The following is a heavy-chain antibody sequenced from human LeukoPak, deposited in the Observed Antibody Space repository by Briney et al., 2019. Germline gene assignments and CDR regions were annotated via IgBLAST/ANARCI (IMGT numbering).Heavy chain of an antibody. Sequence: SGGSLRHSCAASGFTFSSYGMHWVRQAPGKGLEWVAVISYDGSNKYYADSVKGRFTISRDNSKNTLYLQMNSLRAEDTAVYYCAKDLEAVAAYYFDYWGQGTLVTVSS. CDR2: ISYDGSNK. D-gene: IGHD6-19*01. CDR1: GFTFSSYG. V-gene: IGHV3-30*18. CDR3: AKDLEAVAAYYFDY. J-gene: IGHJ4*02.